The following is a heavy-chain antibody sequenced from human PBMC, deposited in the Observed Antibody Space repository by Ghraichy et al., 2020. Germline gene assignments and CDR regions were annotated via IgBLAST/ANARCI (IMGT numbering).Heavy chain of an antibody. D-gene: IGHD3-3*01. CDR1: GGSIRRYY. J-gene: IGHJ6*02. V-gene: IGHV4-4*07. Sequence: SETLSLTCTVSGGSIRRYYWSWIRQPAGKGLEWIGRIYISGSINYNPSLKSRVTMSLDTFKNQFSLKLSSVTAADTAVYYCASTYFDFWSDSSGYGMDVWGQGTTVTVSS. CDR3: ASTYFDFWSDSSGYGMDV. CDR2: IYISGSI.